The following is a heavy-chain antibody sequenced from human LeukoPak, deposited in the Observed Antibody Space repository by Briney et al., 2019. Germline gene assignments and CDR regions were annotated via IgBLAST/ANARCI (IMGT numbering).Heavy chain of an antibody. J-gene: IGHJ4*02. CDR3: ARGGAQLRLGELYFDY. CDR1: GFTFSSYE. CDR2: ISSSGGTI. D-gene: IGHD3-16*01. V-gene: IGHV3-48*03. Sequence: GGSLRLSCAASGFTFSSYEMNWVRQAPGKGLEWVSYISSSGGTIYYADSVKGRFTISRDNAKNLLYLQMNSLKAEDTAIYYCARGGAQLRLGELYFDYWGQGTLVTVSS.